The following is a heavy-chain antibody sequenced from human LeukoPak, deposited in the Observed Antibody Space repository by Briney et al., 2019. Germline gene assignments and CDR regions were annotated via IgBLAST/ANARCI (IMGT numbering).Heavy chain of an antibody. V-gene: IGHV1-18*01. D-gene: IGHD2-15*01. Sequence: GASVSVSCKASGYTFTNYGFNWVRQAPGQGLEWMGWISAYNGNTRYAQEVQGRVTMTTDTSTNTAYMELRSLRSDDTAVYYCARWDRSTAATFDFWGQGTPVTVSS. CDR2: ISAYNGNT. CDR1: GYTFTNYG. CDR3: ARWDRSTAATFDF. J-gene: IGHJ4*02.